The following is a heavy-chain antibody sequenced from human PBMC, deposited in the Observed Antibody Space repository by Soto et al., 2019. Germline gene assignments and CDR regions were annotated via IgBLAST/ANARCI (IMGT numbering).Heavy chain of an antibody. CDR3: ARGEGATTFSYYYYGMDV. J-gene: IGHJ6*02. CDR2: INPNSGGT. V-gene: IGHV1-2*02. CDR1: GYTFTGYY. D-gene: IGHD1-26*01. Sequence: GASVKVSCKASGYTFTGYYMHWVGQAPGQGLEWMGWINPNSGGTNYAQKFQGRVTMTRYTSISTAYMELSRLRSDETAVYYCARGEGATTFSYYYYGMDVWGQGTTVTVSS.